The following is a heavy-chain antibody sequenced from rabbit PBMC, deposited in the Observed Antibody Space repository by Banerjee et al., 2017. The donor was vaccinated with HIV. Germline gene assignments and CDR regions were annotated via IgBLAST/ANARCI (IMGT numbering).Heavy chain of an antibody. Sequence: QQQLEESGGGLVKPGASLTLTCKASGFSFSSSYWICWVRQAPGKGLEWIACIYAGSSGSTYYASWAKGRFTISKTSSTTVTLQMTSLTAADTATYFCGRDLYVGSGFARYGMDLWGPGTLVTVS. V-gene: IGHV1S45*01. CDR1: GFSFSSSYW. J-gene: IGHJ6*01. CDR2: IYAGSSGST. CDR3: GRDLYVGSGFARYGMDL. D-gene: IGHD4-2*01.